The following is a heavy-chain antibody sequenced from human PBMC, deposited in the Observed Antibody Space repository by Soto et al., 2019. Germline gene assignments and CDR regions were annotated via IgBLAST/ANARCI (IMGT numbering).Heavy chain of an antibody. Sequence: EVQLVESGGGLVKPGGSLRLSCAASGFTFSNAWMSWVRQAPGKGLEWVGRIKSKTDGGTTDYAAPVKGRFTISRDDSKNTLYLQMNSLKTEDTAVYYCTTDLSLPYSYGLQWNAFDIWGQGTMVTVSS. CDR3: TTDLSLPYSYGLQWNAFDI. J-gene: IGHJ3*02. D-gene: IGHD5-18*01. CDR1: GFTFSNAW. CDR2: IKSKTDGGTT. V-gene: IGHV3-15*01.